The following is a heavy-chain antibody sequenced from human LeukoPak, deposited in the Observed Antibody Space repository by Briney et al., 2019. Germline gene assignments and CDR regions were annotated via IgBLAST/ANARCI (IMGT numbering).Heavy chain of an antibody. D-gene: IGHD5-18*01. CDR2: LYYTGIT. Sequence: SETLSLTCTVSGGSIDNFYWSWIRQSPGKGLEWIGYLYYTGITNSNPSLRRRVTISLDRSKNHFSLNLKSVTAADTAVYYCARERSSYGAFEIWGQGTMVTVSS. V-gene: IGHV4-59*12. J-gene: IGHJ3*02. CDR1: GGSIDNFY. CDR3: ARERSSYGAFEI.